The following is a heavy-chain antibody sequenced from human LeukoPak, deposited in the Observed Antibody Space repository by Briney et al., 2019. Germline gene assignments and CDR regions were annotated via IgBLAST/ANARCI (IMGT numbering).Heavy chain of an antibody. D-gene: IGHD4-23*01. CDR3: ARDRGGDY. Sequence: GGSLRLSCAASGFIFSSYGMHWVRQAPGKGLEWVAVISYDGSNKYYADSVKGRFTISRDNSKNTLYLQMNSLRAEDTAVYYCARDRGGDYWGQGTLVTVSS. CDR2: ISYDGSNK. V-gene: IGHV3-30*19. J-gene: IGHJ4*02. CDR1: GFIFSSYG.